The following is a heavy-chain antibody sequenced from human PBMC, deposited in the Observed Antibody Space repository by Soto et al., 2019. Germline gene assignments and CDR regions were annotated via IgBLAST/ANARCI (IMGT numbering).Heavy chain of an antibody. Sequence: SETLSRTCTGCGGSISSSRYYWCWIRQPPGKGLEWIGSIYYSGSTYYNPSLKSRVTISVDTSKNQFSLKLSSVTAADTAVYYCASSTVTTSYYYYYYMDVWGNGTTVTVSS. CDR3: ASSTVTTSYYYYYYMDV. CDR2: IYYSGST. J-gene: IGHJ6*03. CDR1: GGSISSSRYY. D-gene: IGHD4-17*01. V-gene: IGHV4-39*01.